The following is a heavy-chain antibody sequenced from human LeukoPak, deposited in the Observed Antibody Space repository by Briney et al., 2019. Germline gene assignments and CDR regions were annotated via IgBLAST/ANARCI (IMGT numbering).Heavy chain of an antibody. Sequence: PGGSLRLSCAASGFTFNSYWIHWVRQAPGKGRVWFSRINTDGSITNYADSVKGRFAISRDDDKNTVHLQMYSLGAEDSAVYYCVRGASLAYYMEVWGKGTTVTVSS. CDR2: INTDGSIT. D-gene: IGHD3-16*02. J-gene: IGHJ6*03. CDR3: VRGASLAYYMEV. CDR1: GFTFNSYW. V-gene: IGHV3-74*01.